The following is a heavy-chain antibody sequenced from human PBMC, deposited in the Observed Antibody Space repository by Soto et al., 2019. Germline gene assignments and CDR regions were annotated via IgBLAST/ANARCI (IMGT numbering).Heavy chain of an antibody. D-gene: IGHD3-22*01. J-gene: IGHJ4*02. CDR2: INPNSGGT. Sequence: GASVKVSCKASGYTFTGYYMHWVRQAPGQGLEWMGWINPNSGGTNYAQKFQGRVTMTRDTSISTAYMELSRLRSDDTAVYYCARVTPYYDSSGQFDYWGQGTLVTVSS. CDR1: GYTFTGYY. V-gene: IGHV1-2*02. CDR3: ARVTPYYDSSGQFDY.